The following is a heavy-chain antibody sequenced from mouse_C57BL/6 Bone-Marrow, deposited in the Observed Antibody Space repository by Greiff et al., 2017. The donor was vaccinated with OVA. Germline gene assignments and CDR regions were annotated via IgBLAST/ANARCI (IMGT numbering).Heavy chain of an antibody. Sequence: EVKLQESGPGMVKPSQSLSLTCTVTGYSITSGYDWHWIRHFPGNKLEWMGYISYSGSTNYNPSLKSRISITHDTSKNHFFLKLNSVTTEDTATYYCARGGYYPYYFDYWGQGTTLTVSS. D-gene: IGHD2-3*01. CDR3: ARGGYYPYYFDY. CDR1: GYSITSGYD. J-gene: IGHJ2*01. V-gene: IGHV3-1*01. CDR2: ISYSGST.